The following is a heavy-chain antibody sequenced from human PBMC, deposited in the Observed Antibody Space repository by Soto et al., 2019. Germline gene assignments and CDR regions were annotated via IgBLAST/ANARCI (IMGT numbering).Heavy chain of an antibody. CDR2: INHRGST. CDR3: ARAADYGGNSEAGMDG. CDR1: GGSSSGYY. Sequence: PSEPLALTCAVCGGSSSGYYWSWIRQPPGKGLEGIGEINHRGSTNYNPSLKSRVTISVDTPKNQFSLKLRSVTAADTPVYYCARAADYGGNSEAGMDGWGQGHKVTVPS. V-gene: IGHV4-34*01. D-gene: IGHD4-17*01. J-gene: IGHJ6*02.